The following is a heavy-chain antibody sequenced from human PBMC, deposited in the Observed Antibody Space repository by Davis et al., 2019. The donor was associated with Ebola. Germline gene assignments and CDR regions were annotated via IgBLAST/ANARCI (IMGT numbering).Heavy chain of an antibody. D-gene: IGHD1-26*01. J-gene: IGHJ4*02. V-gene: IGHV4-39*01. CDR3: ARQARVGATHIDY. CDR2: IYYSGIT. Sequence: SETLSLTCTVSGGSIISSSSYWGWIRQPPRKGLEWIGSIYYSGITYYNPSLKSRVTISVDTSKNQFSLKLRSVTAADTAVYYCARQARVGATHIDYWGQGTLVTVSS. CDR1: GGSIISSSSY.